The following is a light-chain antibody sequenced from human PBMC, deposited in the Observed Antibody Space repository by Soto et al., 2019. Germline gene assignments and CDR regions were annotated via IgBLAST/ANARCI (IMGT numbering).Light chain of an antibody. V-gene: IGKV3-20*01. CDR2: VAS. Sequence: IVLTQSPGTLSLSPGERATLSCRASQSVSSSVAWYQHNPGQAPKLLVYVASNRAPGVPDRFSGSGSGTDFTLTISRLEPEDFAVYYCQQYNDSPLTFGGGTKVEIK. CDR3: QQYNDSPLT. J-gene: IGKJ4*01. CDR1: QSVSSS.